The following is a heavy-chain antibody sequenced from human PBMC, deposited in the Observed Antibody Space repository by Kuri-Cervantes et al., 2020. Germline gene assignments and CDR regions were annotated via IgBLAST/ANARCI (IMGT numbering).Heavy chain of an antibody. Sequence: GGSLRLSCAASGFTFTSYGISWVRQAPGQGLEWMGWISAYNGNTNYAQKLQGRVTMTTDTSTSTAYMELRSLRSDDTAVYYCAIWGSVAGTGFFYWGQGTLVTVSS. V-gene: IGHV1-18*01. CDR3: AIWGSVAGTGFFY. D-gene: IGHD6-19*01. J-gene: IGHJ4*02. CDR1: GFTFTSYG. CDR2: ISAYNGNT.